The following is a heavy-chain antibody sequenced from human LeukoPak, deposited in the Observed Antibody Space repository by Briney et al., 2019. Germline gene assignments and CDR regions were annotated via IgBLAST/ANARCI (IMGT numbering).Heavy chain of an antibody. Sequence: SETLSLTCTVSGGSVSSGSYYWSWIRQPPGKGLEWIGYIYYSGSTNYNPSLKSRVTISVDTSKNQFSLKLSSVTAADTAVYYCARVCGDYQDAFDIWGQGTMVTVSS. D-gene: IGHD4-17*01. CDR2: IYYSGST. CDR1: GGSVSSGSYY. J-gene: IGHJ3*02. V-gene: IGHV4-61*01. CDR3: ARVCGDYQDAFDI.